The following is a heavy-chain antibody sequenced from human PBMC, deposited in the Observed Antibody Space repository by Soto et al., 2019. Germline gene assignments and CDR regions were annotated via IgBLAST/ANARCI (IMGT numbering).Heavy chain of an antibody. J-gene: IGHJ6*02. Sequence: ASVKVSCKASGYTFTGYYMHWVLQAPGQGLEWMGWINPNSGGTNYAQKFQGRVTMTRDTSISTAYMELSRLRSDDTAVYYCARGLTIAAFKGMDVWGQGTTVTVSS. CDR3: ARGLTIAAFKGMDV. D-gene: IGHD6-6*01. CDR1: GYTFTGYY. V-gene: IGHV1-2*02. CDR2: INPNSGGT.